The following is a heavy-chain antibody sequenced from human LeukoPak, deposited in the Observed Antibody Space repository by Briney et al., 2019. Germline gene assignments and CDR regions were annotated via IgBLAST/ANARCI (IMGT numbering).Heavy chain of an antibody. J-gene: IGHJ4*02. D-gene: IGHD6-6*01. CDR1: GFSVSNAY. CDR3: TRLLPSSHHFFDS. CDR2: IYGGGDT. Sequence: PGGSLRLSCVVSGFSVSNAYMSWVRQAQGKGLEWVSVIYGGGDTYYADSVRGRFTISRDNFENTLFLQMDSLRAEDTAVYYCTRLLPSSHHFFDSWGQGALVTVSS. V-gene: IGHV3-53*01.